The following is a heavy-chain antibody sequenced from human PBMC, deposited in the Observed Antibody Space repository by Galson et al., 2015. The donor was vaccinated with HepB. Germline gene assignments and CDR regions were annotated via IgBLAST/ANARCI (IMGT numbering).Heavy chain of an antibody. CDR1: GYTFTGYY. CDR3: ARVPANYDILTGYPFDY. D-gene: IGHD3-9*01. V-gene: IGHV1-2*06. CDR2: INPNSGGT. Sequence: SVKVSCKASGYTFTGYYMHWVRQAPGQGLEWMGRINPNSGGTNYAQKFQGRVTMTRDTSISTAYMELSRLRSDDTAVYYCARVPANYDILTGYPFDYWGQGTLVTVSS. J-gene: IGHJ4*02.